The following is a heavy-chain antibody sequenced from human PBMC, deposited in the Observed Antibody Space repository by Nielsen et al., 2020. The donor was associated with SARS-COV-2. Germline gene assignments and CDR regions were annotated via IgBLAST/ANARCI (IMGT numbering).Heavy chain of an antibody. CDR3: ARGVADDSSGYYYYYYYGMDV. CDR2: ISYDGSNK. V-gene: IGHV3-30-3*01. Sequence: GESLKISCAASGFTFSSYAMHWVRQAPGKGLEWVAVISYDGSNKYYADSVKGRFTISRDNSKNTLYLQMNSLRAEDTAVYYCARGVADDSSGYYYYYYYGMDVWGQRTTVTVSS. D-gene: IGHD3-22*01. CDR1: GFTFSSYA. J-gene: IGHJ6*02.